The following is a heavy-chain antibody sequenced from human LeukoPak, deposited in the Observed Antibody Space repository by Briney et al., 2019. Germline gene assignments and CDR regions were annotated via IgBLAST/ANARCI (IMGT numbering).Heavy chain of an antibody. V-gene: IGHV1-18*01. CDR3: ARGSGFGELLWSY. Sequence: ASVKVSCKASGYTFFSYSITWVRQAPGKGLAWMGWISAYNGDTNYAQKLQGRVTMTTDTSTSTAYMELRSLRSDDTAVYYCARGSGFGELLWSYWGQGTLVTVSS. J-gene: IGHJ4*02. D-gene: IGHD3-10*01. CDR2: ISAYNGDT. CDR1: GYTFFSYS.